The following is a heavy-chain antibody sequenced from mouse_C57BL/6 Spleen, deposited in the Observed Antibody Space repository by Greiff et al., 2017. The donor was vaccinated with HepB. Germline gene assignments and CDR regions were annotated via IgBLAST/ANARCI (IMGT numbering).Heavy chain of an antibody. Sequence: EVKFEESGGGLVKPGGSLKLSCAASGFTFSDYGMHWVRQAPEKGLEWVAYISSGSSTIYYADTVKGRFTISRDNAKNTLFLQMTSLRSEDTAMYYCARRLYYGSSYDAMDYWGQGTSVTVSS. CDR1: GFTFSDYG. CDR3: ARRLYYGSSYDAMDY. CDR2: ISSGSSTI. J-gene: IGHJ4*01. D-gene: IGHD1-1*01. V-gene: IGHV5-17*01.